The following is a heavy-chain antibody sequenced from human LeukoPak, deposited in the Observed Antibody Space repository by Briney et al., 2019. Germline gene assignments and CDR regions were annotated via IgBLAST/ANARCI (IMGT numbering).Heavy chain of an antibody. CDR1: GFTFSSYW. J-gene: IGHJ4*02. CDR3: ARGGDYFDY. Sequence: PGGSLRLSCAVSGFTFSSYWMSWVRQAPGKGLEWVANIKQDGSEKYYVDSVKGRFTISRDNAKNSLYLQMNSLRAEDTAVYYCARGGDYFDYWGQGTLVTVSS. V-gene: IGHV3-7*01. CDR2: IKQDGSEK. D-gene: IGHD1-26*01.